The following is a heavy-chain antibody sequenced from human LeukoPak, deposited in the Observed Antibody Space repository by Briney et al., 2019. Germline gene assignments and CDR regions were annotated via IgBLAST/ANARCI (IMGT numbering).Heavy chain of an antibody. V-gene: IGHV1-69*13. CDR1: GGTFSSYA. CDR3: ARGGLYDILTGYYDNYMDV. J-gene: IGHJ6*03. D-gene: IGHD3-9*01. Sequence: GASVKVSCKASGGTFSSYAISWVRQATGQGLEWMGGIIPIFGTANYAQKFQGRVTITADESTSTAYMELSSLRSEDTAVYYCARGGLYDILTGYYDNYMDVWGKGTTVTISS. CDR2: IIPIFGTA.